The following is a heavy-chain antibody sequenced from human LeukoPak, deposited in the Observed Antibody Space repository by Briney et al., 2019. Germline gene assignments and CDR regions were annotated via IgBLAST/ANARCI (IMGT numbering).Heavy chain of an antibody. D-gene: IGHD3-22*01. J-gene: IGHJ3*02. Sequence: PGGSLRLSCAASGFTFSSYGMHWVRQAPGKGLEWVAVIWYDGSNKYYADSVKGRFTISRDNSKNTLYLRMNSLRAEDTAVYYCARDNYYDSSGYYPYDAFDIWGQGTMVTVSS. CDR1: GFTFSSYG. CDR2: IWYDGSNK. CDR3: ARDNYYDSSGYYPYDAFDI. V-gene: IGHV3-33*01.